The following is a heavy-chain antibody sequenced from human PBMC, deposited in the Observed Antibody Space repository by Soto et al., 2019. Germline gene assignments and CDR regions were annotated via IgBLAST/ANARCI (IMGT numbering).Heavy chain of an antibody. CDR2: INPNSGGT. V-gene: IGHV1-2*04. CDR1: GYTFTGYY. Sequence: ASVKVSCKASGYTFTGYYMQWVRQAPGQGLEWMGWINPNSGGTNYAQKFQGWVTMTRDTSISTAYMELSRLRSDDTAVYYCARGSPAGVIVRAHDAFDIWGQGTMVTVSS. CDR3: ARGSPAGVIVRAHDAFDI. J-gene: IGHJ3*02. D-gene: IGHD3-16*02.